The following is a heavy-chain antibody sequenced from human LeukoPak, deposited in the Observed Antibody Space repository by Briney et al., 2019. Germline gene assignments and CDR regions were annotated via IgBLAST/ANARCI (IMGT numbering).Heavy chain of an antibody. CDR1: GLPFSNYN. CDR2: ISSSSSYI. V-gene: IGHV3-21*01. D-gene: IGHD1-26*01. CDR3: ARAISGGYADY. J-gene: IGHJ4*02. Sequence: GGSLRLSCAASGLPFSNYNMNWVRQAPGKGLEWVSSISSSSSYIFYADSVKGRFTISRGNAKNSLYLQMNSLRADDTAVYYCARAISGGYADYWGQGTLVTVSS.